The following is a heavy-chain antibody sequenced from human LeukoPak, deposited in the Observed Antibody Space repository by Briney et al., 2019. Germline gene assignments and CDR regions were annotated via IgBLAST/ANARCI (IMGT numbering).Heavy chain of an antibody. D-gene: IGHD3-16*01. J-gene: IGHJ6*02. V-gene: IGHV3-7*03. CDR1: GFRFNNYR. Sequence: GSLRLSCVASGFRFNNYRMSWVRQAPGKGLEWVANIKQDGSGKQYVDSVKGRFAISRDNAKNTLYLQMSNLRAEDTAVYFCARGGGLDVWGQGATVTVSS. CDR2: IKQDGSGK. CDR3: ARGGGLDV.